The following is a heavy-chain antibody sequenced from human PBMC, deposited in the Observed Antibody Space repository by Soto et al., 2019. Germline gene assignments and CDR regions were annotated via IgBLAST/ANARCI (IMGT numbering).Heavy chain of an antibody. CDR3: ARDPGVVVPAAMPFDYYYYYMDV. V-gene: IGHV1-18*01. CDR2: ISAYNGNT. J-gene: IGHJ6*03. Sequence: ASVKVSCKASGYTFTSYGISWVRQAPGQGLEWMGWISAYNGNTNYAQKLQGRVTMTTDTSTSTAYMELRSLRSDDTAVYYCARDPGVVVPAAMPFDYYYYYMDVWGKGTTVTVSS. CDR1: GYTFTSYG. D-gene: IGHD2-2*01.